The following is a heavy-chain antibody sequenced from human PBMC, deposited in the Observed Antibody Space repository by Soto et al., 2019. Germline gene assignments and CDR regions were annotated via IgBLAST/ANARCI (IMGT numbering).Heavy chain of an antibody. V-gene: IGHV1-2*02. CDR1: GYTFTASY. Sequence: VASVKVSCNASGYTFTASYIHWVRQAPGQGPEWMAWINPDSGATYSAPKFQGRVTVTSDTSINTSSMELSSLRSDDTAVYYCARVKYGNLRPPTPLFDPWGQGTLVTVSS. CDR3: ARVKYGNLRPPTPLFDP. CDR2: INPDSGAT. D-gene: IGHD3-10*01. J-gene: IGHJ5*02.